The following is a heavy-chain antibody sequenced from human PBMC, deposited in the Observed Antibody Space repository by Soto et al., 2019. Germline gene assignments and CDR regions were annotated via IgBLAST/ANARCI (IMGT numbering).Heavy chain of an antibody. Sequence: EVQLLESGGGLVQPGGSLRLSCAASGFTFSSYAMSWVRQAPGKGLEWVSAISGSGGSTYYADSVKGRFTISRDNSKNTLYLQMNSLRAEDTAVYYCAKAPNAVVVIPRLFDYWGQGTLVTVSS. CDR2: ISGSGGST. CDR1: GFTFSSYA. CDR3: AKAPNAVVVIPRLFDY. D-gene: IGHD3-22*01. V-gene: IGHV3-23*01. J-gene: IGHJ4*02.